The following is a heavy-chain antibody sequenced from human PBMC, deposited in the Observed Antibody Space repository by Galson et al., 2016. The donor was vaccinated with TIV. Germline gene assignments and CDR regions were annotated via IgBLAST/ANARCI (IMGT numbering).Heavy chain of an antibody. Sequence: SLRLSCAASGFIVDDNYMTWIRQAPGKGLEWVSVIYGDGRTYYTDSVRGRFTISRDSSKNTLYLQMNSLRAEDTAVYYCARDRYYDARGYYYYYYGMEVWGQGTTVTVSS. CDR3: ARDRYYDARGYYYYYYGMEV. CDR1: GFIVDDNY. CDR2: IYGDGRT. D-gene: IGHD3-22*01. V-gene: IGHV3-53*01. J-gene: IGHJ6*02.